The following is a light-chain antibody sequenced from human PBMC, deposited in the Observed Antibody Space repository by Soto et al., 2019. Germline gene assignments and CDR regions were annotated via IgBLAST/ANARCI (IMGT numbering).Light chain of an antibody. V-gene: IGLV2-14*03. CDR2: DVA. Sequence: QSVLTQPASVSGSPGQSIAISCTGTSSDVGAYNFVCWFQQHPGEAPKLMIYDVATRPSGISDRFSGSKSGNTASLTISGLQAEDEAHYYCSSYTTSGTLVFGGGTKLTVL. CDR1: SSDVGAYNF. J-gene: IGLJ2*01. CDR3: SSYTTSGTLV.